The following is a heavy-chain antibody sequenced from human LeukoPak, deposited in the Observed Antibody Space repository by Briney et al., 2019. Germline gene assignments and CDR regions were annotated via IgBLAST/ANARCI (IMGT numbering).Heavy chain of an antibody. Sequence: GGSLRLSCAASGFTFSSYEMNWVRQAPGKGLAWVSYISSSGSTIYYADSVKGRFTISRDNAKNSLYLQMNSLRAEDTAVYYCARRGVPAAIRYYYYGMDVWGKGTTVTVSS. CDR1: GFTFSSYE. D-gene: IGHD2-2*01. V-gene: IGHV3-48*03. CDR3: ARRGVPAAIRYYYYGMDV. CDR2: ISSSGSTI. J-gene: IGHJ6*04.